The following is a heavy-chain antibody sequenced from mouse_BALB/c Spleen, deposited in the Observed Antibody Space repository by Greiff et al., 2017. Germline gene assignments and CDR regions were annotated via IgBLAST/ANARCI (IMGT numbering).Heavy chain of an antibody. Sequence: QLKESGAELMKPGASVKISCKATGYTFSSYWIEWVKQRPGHGLEWIGEILPGSGSTNYNEKFKGKATFTADTSSNTAYMQLSSLTSEDSAVYYCARRGKLGPFAYWGQGTLVTVSA. CDR3: ARRGKLGPFAY. V-gene: IGHV1-9*01. J-gene: IGHJ3*01. CDR1: GYTFSSYW. CDR2: ILPGSGST. D-gene: IGHD3-1*01.